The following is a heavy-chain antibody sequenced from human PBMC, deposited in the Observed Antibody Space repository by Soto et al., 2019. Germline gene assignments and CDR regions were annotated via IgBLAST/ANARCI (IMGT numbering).Heavy chain of an antibody. CDR3: ARDPGDAYTDLFDD. D-gene: IGHD2-21*01. CDR1: GDSMYNYY. J-gene: IGHJ4*02. CDR2: ISARGST. Sequence: QVQLQESGPGLVKPSETLSLTCTVSGDSMYNYYWNWIRQPAGKGLAWIGRISARGSTNYNPSLKSRVTLSLGTSRNQCSLRLSSVTAADTAVYYCARDPGDAYTDLFDDGGQGTLVTVSS. V-gene: IGHV4-4*07.